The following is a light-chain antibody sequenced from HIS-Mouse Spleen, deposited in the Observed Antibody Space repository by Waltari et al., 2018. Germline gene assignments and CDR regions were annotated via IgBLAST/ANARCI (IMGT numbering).Light chain of an antibody. Sequence: SYELTQPPSVSVSPGQTARLTCLGDALTKKYAYWYQQKSGQAPVLVIYEDSKRPSGIPERFSGSSSGTMATLTISGAQVEDEADYYCYSTDSSGNHRVFGGGTKLTVL. CDR2: EDS. V-gene: IGLV3-10*01. CDR1: ALTKKY. CDR3: YSTDSSGNHRV. J-gene: IGLJ2*01.